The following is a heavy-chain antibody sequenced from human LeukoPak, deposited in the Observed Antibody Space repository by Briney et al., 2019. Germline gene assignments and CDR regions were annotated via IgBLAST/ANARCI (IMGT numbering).Heavy chain of an antibody. CDR2: IMPLFGTA. J-gene: IGHJ5*02. CDR3: ARDVHGDYGSGWFDP. D-gene: IGHD4-17*01. CDR1: GGTFNNSA. Sequence: SVKVSCKPSGGTFNNSAISWVRQAPGQGREWLGGIMPLFGTAGYAQKFQGRVTITKDESTRTVYLELTSLTSDDTAVYYCARDVHGDYGSGWFDPWGQGTLVSVSS. V-gene: IGHV1-69*05.